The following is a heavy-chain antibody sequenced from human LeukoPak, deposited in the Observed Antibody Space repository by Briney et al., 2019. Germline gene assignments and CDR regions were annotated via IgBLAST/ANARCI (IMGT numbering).Heavy chain of an antibody. J-gene: IGHJ4*02. V-gene: IGHV4-61*02. CDR2: IYTSGST. CDR3: ARESEYCSSTSCPYYFDY. CDR1: GGSISSGSYY. Sequence: SQTLSLTCTVSGGSISSGSYYWSWIRQPAGKGLEWIGRIYTSGSTNYNPSLKSRVTISVDTSKNQFSLKLSSVTAADTAVYYCARESEYCSSTSCPYYFDYWGQGTLVTVSS. D-gene: IGHD2-2*01.